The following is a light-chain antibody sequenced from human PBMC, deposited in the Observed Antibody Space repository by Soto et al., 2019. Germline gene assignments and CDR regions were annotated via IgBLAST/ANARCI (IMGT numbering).Light chain of an antibody. CDR1: QSVRSN. J-gene: IGKJ5*01. Sequence: EIVMTQSPATLSVSPGERVTLSCRASQSVRSNLASYQQKPRQAPRLLIYGASTRATGIPDRFSGGGSGTEFTLTTSSLQSEDFVVYYGQQYNRRPPITFGQGTRLEIK. CDR2: GAS. CDR3: QQYNRRPPIT. V-gene: IGKV3-15*01.